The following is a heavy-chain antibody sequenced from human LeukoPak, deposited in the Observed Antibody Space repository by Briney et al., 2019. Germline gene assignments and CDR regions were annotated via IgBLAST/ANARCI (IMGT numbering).Heavy chain of an antibody. Sequence: GGPLRLSCAASGFTFSDYWMTWVRQAPGKGLEWVANIKQDGSEKYYVDSVKGRFTISRDNAKNSLYLQMNSLRAEDTAVYYCARRLRGAGGFDYWGQGTLVTVSS. D-gene: IGHD3-10*01. CDR3: ARRLRGAGGFDY. V-gene: IGHV3-7*03. CDR2: IKQDGSEK. J-gene: IGHJ4*02. CDR1: GFTFSDYW.